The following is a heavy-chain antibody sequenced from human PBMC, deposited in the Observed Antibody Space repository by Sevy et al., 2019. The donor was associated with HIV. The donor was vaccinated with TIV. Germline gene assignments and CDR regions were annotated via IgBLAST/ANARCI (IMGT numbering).Heavy chain of an antibody. CDR1: GFTFSSFA. V-gene: IGHV3-23*01. J-gene: IGHJ3*02. Sequence: GGSLRLSCAASGFTFSSFAMSWVRQTPGKGLEWVSGLNGSGGRTYYPDSVKGRFTISRDNSKNTLYLQMNSLRAEDTTVYYCANNTGSGSYLNDGIDIWGQGTMVTVSS. D-gene: IGHD1-26*01. CDR2: LNGSGGRT. CDR3: ANNTGSGSYLNDGIDI.